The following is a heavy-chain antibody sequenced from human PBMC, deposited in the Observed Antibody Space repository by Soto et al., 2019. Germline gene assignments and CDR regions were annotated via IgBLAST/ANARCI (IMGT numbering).Heavy chain of an antibody. CDR2: ISGSGALT. V-gene: IGHV3-23*01. Sequence: GSLRLSCAASGFPFIHFAMSWVRQAPGKGLEWVALISGSGALTYYADSVKGRFTLSRDNSKNTVYLQMNSLRGGDTALYYCAKNRGDRTDQFDSTGYFNSWGQGTLVTVSS. J-gene: IGHJ4*02. CDR3: AKNRGDRTDQFDSTGYFNS. D-gene: IGHD3-22*01. CDR1: GFPFIHFA.